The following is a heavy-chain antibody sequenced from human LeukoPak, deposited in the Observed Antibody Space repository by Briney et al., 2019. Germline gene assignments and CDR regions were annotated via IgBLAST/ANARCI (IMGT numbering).Heavy chain of an antibody. J-gene: IGHJ4*02. D-gene: IGHD2-15*01. V-gene: IGHV1-69*13. CDR3: ARAPSGGIAANDY. CDR1: GYTFTSYA. Sequence: GASVKVSCKASGYTFTSYAMHWVRQAPGQGLEWMGGIIPIFGTANYAQKFQGRVTITADESTSTAYMELSSLRSEDTAVYYCARAPSGGIAANDYWGQGTLVTVSS. CDR2: IIPIFGTA.